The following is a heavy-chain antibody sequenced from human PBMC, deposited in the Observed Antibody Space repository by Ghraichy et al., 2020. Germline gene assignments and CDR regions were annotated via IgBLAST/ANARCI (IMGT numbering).Heavy chain of an antibody. V-gene: IGHV1-2*06. D-gene: IGHD1-26*01. CDR3: ARDLGRRVGAGLYYYMDV. J-gene: IGHJ6*03. Sequence: ASVKVSCKASGYTFTGYYMHWVRQAPGQGLEWMGRINPNSGGTNYAQKFQGRVTMTRDTSISTAYMELSRLRSDDTAVYYCARDLGRRVGAGLYYYMDVWGKGTTVTVSS. CDR2: INPNSGGT. CDR1: GYTFTGYY.